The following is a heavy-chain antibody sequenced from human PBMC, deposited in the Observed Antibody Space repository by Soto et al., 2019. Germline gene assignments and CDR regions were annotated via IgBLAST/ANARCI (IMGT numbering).Heavy chain of an antibody. D-gene: IGHD4-17*01. CDR1: GYTFTSYA. Sequence: QVQLVQSGAEVKKPGASVKVSCKASGYTFTSYAMHWVRQAPGQRLEWMGGINAGNGNTKYSQKFQGRVTITRDTSASTAYMVLSSLRSEDTAVYYCARDTAPSDVWGQGTTVTVSS. CDR2: INAGNGNT. J-gene: IGHJ6*02. CDR3: ARDTAPSDV. V-gene: IGHV1-3*01.